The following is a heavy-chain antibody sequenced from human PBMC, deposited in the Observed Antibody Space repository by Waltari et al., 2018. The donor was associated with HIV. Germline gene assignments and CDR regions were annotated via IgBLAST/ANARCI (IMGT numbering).Heavy chain of an antibody. V-gene: IGHV4-61*02. CDR1: SESLSGGDFY. Sequence: RLQEAGPGLVKPSQTLSPTCTVSSESLSGGDFYWTWIRQPAGGGLEWIGRVSPTGNLFVAAKTDYAPSLASRVTMSLDTRGNKFSLVLKSVSTADTATYYCARGNGYTTGWLDSWGPGILVTVSS. CDR3: ARGNGYTTGWLDS. CDR2: VSPTGNLFVAAKT. D-gene: IGHD5-18*01. J-gene: IGHJ4*02.